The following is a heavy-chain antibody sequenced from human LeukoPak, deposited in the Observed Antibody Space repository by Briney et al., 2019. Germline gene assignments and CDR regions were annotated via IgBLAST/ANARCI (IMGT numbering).Heavy chain of an antibody. V-gene: IGHV3-9*03. CDR1: GFTFDDYA. D-gene: IGHD3-10*01. Sequence: PGGSLRPSCAASGFTFDDYAMHWVRQAPGKGLEWVSGISWNSGSIGYADSVKGRFTISRDNAKNSLYLQMNSLRAEDVALYYCAKATSVRGFMDVWGKGTTVTVSS. CDR3: AKATSVRGFMDV. J-gene: IGHJ6*04. CDR2: ISWNSGSI.